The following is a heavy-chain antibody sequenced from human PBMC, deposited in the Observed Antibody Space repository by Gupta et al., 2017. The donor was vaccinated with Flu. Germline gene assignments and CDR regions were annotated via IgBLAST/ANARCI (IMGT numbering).Heavy chain of an antibody. CDR2: IVPILGLA. D-gene: IGHD4-17*01. Sequence: WVRQAPGQGLEWVGGIVPILGLADYAQKFQGRVTITADRSTNTAYMELSSLKSEDTAVDYCASGDDYGDYYYFGMDGWGQGTTVTGS. CDR3: ASGDDYGDYYYFGMDG. J-gene: IGHJ6*02. V-gene: IGHV1-69*10.